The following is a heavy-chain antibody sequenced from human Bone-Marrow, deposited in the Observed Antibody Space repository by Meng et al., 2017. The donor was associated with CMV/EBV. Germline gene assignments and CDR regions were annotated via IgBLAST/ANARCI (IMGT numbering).Heavy chain of an antibody. CDR2: ISAYNGNT. Sequence: VSVKVSCKASGYTFTSYGISWVRQAPGQGLEWMGWISAYNGNTNYAQKLQGRVTMTTDTSTSTAYMELRSLRSDDTAVYYCARDRCSSTSCPHFDYWGQGTLVTVSS. V-gene: IGHV1-18*01. CDR3: ARDRCSSTSCPHFDY. CDR1: GYTFTSYG. D-gene: IGHD2-2*01. J-gene: IGHJ4*02.